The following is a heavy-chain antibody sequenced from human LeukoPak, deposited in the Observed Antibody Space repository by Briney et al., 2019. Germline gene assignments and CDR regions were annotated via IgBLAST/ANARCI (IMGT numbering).Heavy chain of an antibody. CDR1: GFTFSSYS. Sequence: GGSLRLSCAASGFTFSSYSMNWVGQAPGKGLEWVSSISSSSSYIYYADSVKGRFTISRDNAKNSLYLQMNSLRAEDTAVYYCAKVPTYYYDSSGYYYLDYWGQGTLVTVSS. V-gene: IGHV3-21*01. CDR3: AKVPTYYYDSSGYYYLDY. CDR2: ISSSSSYI. J-gene: IGHJ4*02. D-gene: IGHD3-22*01.